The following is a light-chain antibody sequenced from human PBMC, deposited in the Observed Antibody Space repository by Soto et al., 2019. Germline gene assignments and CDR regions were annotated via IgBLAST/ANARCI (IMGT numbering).Light chain of an antibody. CDR1: QSVSSN. CDR2: AVS. CDR3: HQYNKWPLT. Sequence: EIMMTQSPGTLSASPGERATLSCRANQSVSSNLAWYQQKPGQAPRLLIYAVSTRATGIPARFSGSGSGTEFTLTISSLQSEDFAVYYCHQYNKWPLTFGQGTKVEIK. J-gene: IGKJ1*01. V-gene: IGKV3-15*01.